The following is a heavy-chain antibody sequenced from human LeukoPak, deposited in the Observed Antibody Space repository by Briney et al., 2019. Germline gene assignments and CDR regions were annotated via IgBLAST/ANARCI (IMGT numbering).Heavy chain of an antibody. V-gene: IGHV1-3*01. CDR3: ARETVRGVITYYYYGMDV. D-gene: IGHD3-10*01. J-gene: IGHJ6*04. Sequence: ASVKVSCKASGYTFTSYAMRWVRQAPGQRLEWMGWINAGNGNTKYSQKFQGRVTITRDTSASTAYMELSSLRSEDTAVYYCARETVRGVITYYYYGMDVWGKGTTVTVSS. CDR1: GYTFTSYA. CDR2: INAGNGNT.